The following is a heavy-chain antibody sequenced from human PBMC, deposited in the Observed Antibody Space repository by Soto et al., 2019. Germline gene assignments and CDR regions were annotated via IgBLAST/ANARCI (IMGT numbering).Heavy chain of an antibody. CDR3: AKWHTYYYDSRGFSGFDC. J-gene: IGHJ4*02. V-gene: IGHV3-23*01. Sequence: EVQLLESGGGLVQPGGSLRLSCAASGLTFSSYAMTWVRQAPGKGREWVSAMSGGGETTYYADSVKGRFTISRDNSKNTLSLQINSLRAEDSAAYYCAKWHTYYYDSRGFSGFDCWGRGTLVTVSS. D-gene: IGHD3-22*01. CDR2: MSGGGETT. CDR1: GLTFSSYA.